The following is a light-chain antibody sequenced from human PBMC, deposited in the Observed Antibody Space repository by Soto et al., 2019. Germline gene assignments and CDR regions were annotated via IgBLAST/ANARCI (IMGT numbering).Light chain of an antibody. V-gene: IGLV2-11*01. Sequence: QSVLTQSGPVFRALGLSVAVHGIGISSAFGDYNSVSWYQQHPGKAPKLMIYDVSKRPSGVPDRFSGSKSGNTASLMISGLQAQAEANYCCCSYVGGYSHFFGIRTKVT. CDR1: SSAFGDYNS. CDR2: DVS. CDR3: CSYVGGYSHF. J-gene: IGLJ1*01.